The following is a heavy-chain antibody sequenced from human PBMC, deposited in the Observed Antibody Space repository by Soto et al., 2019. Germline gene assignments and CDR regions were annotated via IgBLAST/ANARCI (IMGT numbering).Heavy chain of an antibody. CDR2: IYYSGST. J-gene: IGHJ5*01. D-gene: IGHD6-13*01. Sequence: SETLSLTCTVYGGSIIGYYWTWIRQPPGKGLEWIGYIYYSGSTNYNPSLKSRVTISLETSKRQFSLKLASVTAADTAVYYCARGFGIVTAGTVGWFDSWGQGTMVTVSS. V-gene: IGHV4-59*01. CDR1: GGSIIGYY. CDR3: ARGFGIVTAGTVGWFDS.